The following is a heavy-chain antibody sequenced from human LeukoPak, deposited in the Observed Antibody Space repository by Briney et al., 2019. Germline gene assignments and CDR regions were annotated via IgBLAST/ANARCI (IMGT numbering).Heavy chain of an antibody. J-gene: IGHJ6*02. V-gene: IGHV1-18*01. CDR1: GYTFTSYG. CDR3: ARYCSSTSCYGYYYYYGMDV. D-gene: IGHD2-2*01. Sequence: ASVTVSCTASGYTFTSYGISWVRQAPGQGLEWMGWISAYNGNTNYAQKPQGRVTMTTDTSTSTAYMELRSLRSDDTAVYYCARYCSSTSCYGYYYYYGMDVWGQGTTVTVSS. CDR2: ISAYNGNT.